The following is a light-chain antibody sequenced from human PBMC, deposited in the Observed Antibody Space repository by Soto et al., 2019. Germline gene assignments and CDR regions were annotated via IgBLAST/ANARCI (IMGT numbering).Light chain of an antibody. J-gene: IGKJ1*01. Sequence: DIQMTQSPSTLSASVGDRVTITCRASQTISTRLAWYQQKPGKAPKFLMYDVSSLESGVPSRFSGSGSGTEFTLTISSLQPDDFATYYCQQYNTYPRTFGQGTKVEIK. V-gene: IGKV1-5*01. CDR3: QQYNTYPRT. CDR2: DVS. CDR1: QTISTR.